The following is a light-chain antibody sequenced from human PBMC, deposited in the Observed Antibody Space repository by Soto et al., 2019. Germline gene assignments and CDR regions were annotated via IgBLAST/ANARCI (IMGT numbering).Light chain of an antibody. J-gene: IGKJ4*01. Sequence: DIVMTQSPDSLAVSLGERATINCKSSQSVLYSSNNKNYLAWYQQKPGQPPKLLFYWASTRESGAPDRFSGSGSGTDFTLTISSLQAEDVAVYYCQQHYSSFTFGGGTKVEIK. CDR2: WAS. CDR1: QSVLYSSNNKNY. CDR3: QQHYSSFT. V-gene: IGKV4-1*01.